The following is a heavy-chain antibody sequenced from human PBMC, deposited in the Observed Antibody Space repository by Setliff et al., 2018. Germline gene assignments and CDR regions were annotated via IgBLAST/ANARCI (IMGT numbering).Heavy chain of an antibody. D-gene: IGHD1-26*01. CDR3: ARATSGSYLGGFDAFDI. CDR2: IIPIFGTA. V-gene: IGHV1-69*13. CDR1: GGTFSSYA. J-gene: IGHJ3*02. Sequence: SVKVSCKASGGTFSSYAISWVRQAPGQGLEWMGGIIPIFGTANYAQKFQGRVTITADESTSTANMELSSLRSEDTAVYYCARATSGSYLGGFDAFDIWGQGTMVTVSS.